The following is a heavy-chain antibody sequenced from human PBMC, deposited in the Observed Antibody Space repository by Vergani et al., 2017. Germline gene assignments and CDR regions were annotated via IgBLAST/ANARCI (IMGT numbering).Heavy chain of an antibody. Sequence: EVELVQSGPEMRKPGESLKISCKGSEYSFGNYWMGWVRQMPGKGLEWMGIIYPADSDTSYSPSFQGQVTISADKSISTAFLQWDSLKASDTALYYCARHTTYTDSWGQGTLVTVSS. J-gene: IGHJ4*02. CDR3: ARHTTYTDS. CDR2: IYPADSDT. D-gene: IGHD1-1*01. CDR1: EYSFGNYW. V-gene: IGHV5-51*01.